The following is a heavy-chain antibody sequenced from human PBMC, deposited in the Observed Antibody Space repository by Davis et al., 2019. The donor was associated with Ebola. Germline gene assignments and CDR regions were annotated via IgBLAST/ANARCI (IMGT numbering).Heavy chain of an antibody. Sequence: GESLKISCKDSGNSFTSHWIGWVRQMPGKGLDWMGIIYTGDSDTRYSPSFRGQVIISADKSMKTAFLQWSSLKASDTAIYYCASLRRSITGFDDGYDIWGQGTMVTVSS. CDR1: GNSFTSHW. CDR2: IYTGDSDT. J-gene: IGHJ3*02. V-gene: IGHV5-51*01. CDR3: ASLRRSITGFDDGYDI. D-gene: IGHD3-9*01.